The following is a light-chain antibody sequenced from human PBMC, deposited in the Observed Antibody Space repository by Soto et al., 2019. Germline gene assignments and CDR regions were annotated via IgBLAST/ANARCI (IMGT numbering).Light chain of an antibody. CDR1: SSDVGSYNR. J-gene: IGLJ1*01. CDR2: EVT. V-gene: IGLV2-18*02. Sequence: QSVLTQPPSVSGSPGQSVTISCTGTSSDVGSYNRVSWYQQPPGTAHKLMIYEVTNRPSGVPDRFSGSKSGNTASLTISGLQAEDEADYYCGSYTSSSTLYVFGGGTKVTVL. CDR3: GSYTSSSTLYV.